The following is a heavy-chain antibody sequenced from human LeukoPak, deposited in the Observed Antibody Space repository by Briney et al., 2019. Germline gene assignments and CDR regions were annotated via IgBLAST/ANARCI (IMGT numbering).Heavy chain of an antibody. V-gene: IGHV3-74*01. Sequence: GGSLRLSCADSGFTFGRYWMHWVRQAPGKGLVWVSHITTDGSGTSYADSVKGRFTISRDNAKNSLYLQMNSLRAEDTAFYYCAKDIGAQLWFGELFRSNYFDYWGQGTLVTVSS. CDR2: ITTDGSGT. J-gene: IGHJ4*02. CDR1: GFTFGRYW. CDR3: AKDIGAQLWFGELFRSNYFDY. D-gene: IGHD3-10*01.